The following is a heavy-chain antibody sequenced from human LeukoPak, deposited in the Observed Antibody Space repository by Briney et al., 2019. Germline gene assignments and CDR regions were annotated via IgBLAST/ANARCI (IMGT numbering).Heavy chain of an antibody. CDR2: IYYSGST. CDR1: GASISDYY. J-gene: IGHJ4*02. Sequence: SETLSLTCTVSGASISDYYWNWIRQPPGKGLEWIGYIYYSGSTNYNPSLKCLGTISVDPSKTQFSLKLSSVTAADTAVYYCARAKAAAGIDYFDYWGQGTLVTVSS. V-gene: IGHV4-59*13. D-gene: IGHD6-13*01. CDR3: ARAKAAAGIDYFDY.